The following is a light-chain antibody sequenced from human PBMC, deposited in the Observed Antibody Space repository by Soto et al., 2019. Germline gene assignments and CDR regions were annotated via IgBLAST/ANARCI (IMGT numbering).Light chain of an antibody. J-gene: IGKJ4*01. V-gene: IGKV1-39*01. CDR1: QSISSY. CDR3: QQSYSMPRT. Sequence: DIQMTHSPSSLSASVGDRVTITCRASQSISSYLNWYQQKPGKAPKLLIYAASSLQSGVPSRFSGSGSGTDFTVTISSLQPEDFATYYCQQSYSMPRTFGGGTKVEIK. CDR2: AAS.